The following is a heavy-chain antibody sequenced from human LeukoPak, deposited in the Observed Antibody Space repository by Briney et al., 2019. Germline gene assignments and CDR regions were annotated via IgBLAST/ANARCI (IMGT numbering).Heavy chain of an antibody. CDR2: VSAYNGNT. CDR1: GYTFTSYG. J-gene: IGHJ4*02. Sequence: GASVKVSCKASGYTFTSYGISWVRQAPGQGLEWMGWVSAYNGNTNYAQKLQGRVTMTTDTSTSTAYMELRSLRFDDTAVYYCARGLYCSGGSCYLSHFDYWGQGTLVTVSS. D-gene: IGHD2-15*01. CDR3: ARGLYCSGGSCYLSHFDY. V-gene: IGHV1-18*01.